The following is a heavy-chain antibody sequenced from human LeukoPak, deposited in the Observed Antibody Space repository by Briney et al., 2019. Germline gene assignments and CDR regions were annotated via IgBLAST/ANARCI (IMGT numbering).Heavy chain of an antibody. Sequence: KPGGSLRLSCAAPGFTFSSYSMNWVRQAPGKGLEWVSSVSRSSRHMYYADSVKGRFTISRDDAKNSLSLQMDSLRAEDSAVYHCVRDLDTVTTVFLVYWGQGTLVTVSS. CDR1: GFTFSSYS. CDR2: VSRSSRHM. D-gene: IGHD4-11*01. V-gene: IGHV3-21*01. CDR3: VRDLDTVTTVFLVY. J-gene: IGHJ4*02.